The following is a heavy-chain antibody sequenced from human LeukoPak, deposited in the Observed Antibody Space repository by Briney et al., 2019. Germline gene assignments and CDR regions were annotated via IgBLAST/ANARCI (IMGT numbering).Heavy chain of an antibody. CDR1: GFTFSNYA. Sequence: GGSLRLSWAASGFTFSNYAMSWVRQAPGKGLEWVSGISGSGDGTYYADSVKGRFTISRDNSKNTLNLQMNSLRAEDTAVYYCVKGRYSYDYWGQGTLVTVSS. D-gene: IGHD5-18*01. J-gene: IGHJ4*02. CDR2: ISGSGDGT. V-gene: IGHV3-23*01. CDR3: VKGRYSYDY.